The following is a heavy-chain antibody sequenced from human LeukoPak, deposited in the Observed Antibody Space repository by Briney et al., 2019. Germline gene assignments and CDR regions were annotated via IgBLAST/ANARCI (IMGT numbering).Heavy chain of an antibody. CDR1: GFTFSSYA. CDR2: ISGSGGNT. CDR3: AKDIGPRNYFDY. D-gene: IGHD6-6*01. J-gene: IGHJ4*02. Sequence: GGSLRLSCAASGFTFSSYAMSWVRQAPGKGLEWVSTISGSGGNTYYADSVKGQFTISRDNSKNTLYLQMNSLRAEDTAVYYCAKDIGPRNYFDYWGQGTLVTVSS. V-gene: IGHV3-23*01.